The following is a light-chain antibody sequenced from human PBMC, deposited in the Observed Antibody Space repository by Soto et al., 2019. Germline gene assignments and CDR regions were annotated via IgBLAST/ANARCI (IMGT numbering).Light chain of an antibody. Sequence: DIQMTQSPSTLSASVGDRVTITCRASVSISYWLAWYQQKPGKAPKFLIYDASSLKSGVPSRFSGSGSGTEFTLTISSLQPDDCATYYCQQYNGLSYTFGQGTKRAI. V-gene: IGKV1-5*01. CDR3: QQYNGLSYT. CDR2: DAS. J-gene: IGKJ2*01. CDR1: VSISYW.